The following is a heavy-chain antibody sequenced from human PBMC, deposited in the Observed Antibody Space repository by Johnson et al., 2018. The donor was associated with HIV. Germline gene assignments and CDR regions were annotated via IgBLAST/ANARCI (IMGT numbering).Heavy chain of an antibody. CDR2: ISYYG. CDR3: AKGGYSGCSVCAFDI. D-gene: IGHD6-19*01. Sequence: QVQLVESGGGVVQPGRSLRLSCAASGFTFSSYAIHWVRQAPGKGLEWVAAISYYGDSVKGRFTISRDSSKNTVYLQMNSLTTEDTAMYYCAKGGYSGCSVCAFDIWGQGTMVNVSS. CDR1: GFTFSSYA. J-gene: IGHJ3*02. V-gene: IGHV3-30*04.